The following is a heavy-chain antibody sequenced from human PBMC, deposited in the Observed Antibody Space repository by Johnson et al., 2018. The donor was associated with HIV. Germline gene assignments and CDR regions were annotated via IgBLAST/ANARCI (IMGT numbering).Heavy chain of an antibody. V-gene: IGHV3-11*04. J-gene: IGHJ3*02. CDR3: AKDSMGFNWNQFEAFDM. Sequence: QVQLVESGGGVAQPGGSLRLSCAASGFIFSDYYMNWIRQAPGKGLEWVSYISSSGSTIYSADSVKGRFTIPSDNSKNTLDLQMNSLRGEDTAVYYCAKDSMGFNWNQFEAFDMWGQGTMVTVSS. CDR2: ISSSGSTI. D-gene: IGHD1-20*01. CDR1: GFIFSDYY.